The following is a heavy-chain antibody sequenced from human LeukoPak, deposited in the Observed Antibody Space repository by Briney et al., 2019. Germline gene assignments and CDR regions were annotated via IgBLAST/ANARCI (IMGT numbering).Heavy chain of an antibody. CDR3: ARVTIVRGVTLGLDY. J-gene: IGHJ4*02. CDR1: GFSLTTSGMC. CDR2: IDWDNDK. Sequence: SGPALVKPTQTLTLTCAFSGFSLTTSGMCVSWIRQPPGKALEWLARIDWDNDKYYSTSLKTRLTISKDTSENQVVLTMTNMDPVDTATYYCARVTIVRGVTLGLDYWGQGALVTVSS. D-gene: IGHD3-10*01. V-gene: IGHV2-70*11.